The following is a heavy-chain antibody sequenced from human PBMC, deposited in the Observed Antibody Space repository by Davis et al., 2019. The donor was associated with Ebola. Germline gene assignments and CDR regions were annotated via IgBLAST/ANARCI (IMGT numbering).Heavy chain of an antibody. CDR2: IYYSGST. V-gene: IGHV4-31*03. CDR3: ARDLGAYGDSYFDY. D-gene: IGHD4-17*01. CDR1: GGSISSGGYY. J-gene: IGHJ4*02. Sequence: LRLSCTVSGGSISSGGYYWSWIRQHPGKGLEWIGYIYYSGSTYYNPSLKSRVTISVDTSKNQFSLKLSSVTAADMAVYYCARDLGAYGDSYFDYWGQGTLVTVSS.